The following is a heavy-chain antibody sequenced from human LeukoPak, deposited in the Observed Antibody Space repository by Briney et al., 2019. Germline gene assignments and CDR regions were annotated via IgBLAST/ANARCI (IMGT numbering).Heavy chain of an antibody. D-gene: IGHD5-12*01. Sequence: GDSVKVSCKASGYTFTGYYMHWVRQAPGQGLEWMGWINPNSGGTNYAQKFQGRVTMTRDTSISTAYMELSRLRSDDTAVYYCARVEWLRLAQQLETNWFDPWGQGTLVTVSS. J-gene: IGHJ5*02. CDR2: INPNSGGT. V-gene: IGHV1-2*02. CDR1: GYTFTGYY. CDR3: ARVEWLRLAQQLETNWFDP.